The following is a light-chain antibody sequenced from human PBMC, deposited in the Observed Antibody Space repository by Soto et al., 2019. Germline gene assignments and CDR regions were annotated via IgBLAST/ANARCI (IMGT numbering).Light chain of an antibody. Sequence: DIQMTQSPSTLSGPVGDRVTITCRASQTISSWLAWYQQKPGKAPKLLIYKASTLKSGVPSRFSGSGSGPEFTLTISSLQPDDFATYYCQHYNSYSEAFGQGTKVDIK. J-gene: IGKJ1*01. V-gene: IGKV1-5*03. CDR3: QHYNSYSEA. CDR2: KAS. CDR1: QTISSW.